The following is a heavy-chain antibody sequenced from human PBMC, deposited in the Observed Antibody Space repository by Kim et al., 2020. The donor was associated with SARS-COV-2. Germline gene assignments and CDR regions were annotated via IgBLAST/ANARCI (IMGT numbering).Heavy chain of an antibody. CDR3: AREIVSYYGMDV. Sequence: KHTAATGRGRFTISRNDSKNTLYLQMNSLRAEDTAVYYCAREIVSYYGMDVWGQGTTVTVSS. V-gene: IGHV3-30*01. CDR2: K. J-gene: IGHJ6*02. D-gene: IGHD1-26*01.